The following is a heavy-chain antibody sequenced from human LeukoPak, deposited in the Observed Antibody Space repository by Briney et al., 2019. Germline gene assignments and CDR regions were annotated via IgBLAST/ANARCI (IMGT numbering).Heavy chain of an antibody. D-gene: IGHD3-10*01. Sequence: SETLSLTCTVSGGSISSRDHYWGWIRQPPAKGLEWIGNVFYSGSSYYNPSLQSRVTISVDTSKNQFSLKLRSVTAADTAVYYCARLVSLWFGESPNWFDPWGRGTLVTVSS. CDR2: VFYSGSS. CDR3: ARLVSLWFGESPNWFDP. CDR1: GGSISSRDHY. J-gene: IGHJ5*02. V-gene: IGHV4-39*01.